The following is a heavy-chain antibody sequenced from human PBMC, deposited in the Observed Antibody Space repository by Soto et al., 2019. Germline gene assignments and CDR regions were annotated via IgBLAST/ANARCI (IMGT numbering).Heavy chain of an antibody. Sequence: PGGSLRLSCAASGFTFSDYYLDWVRQAPGKGLEWIARIRNRVNSYTTEYAASVRGRFTISRDASENSLYLQMISLKMEDTAVYYCTRGGGEARYFDYWGQGSLVTVSS. CDR1: GFTFSDYY. CDR3: TRGGGEARYFDY. V-gene: IGHV3-72*01. J-gene: IGHJ4*02. CDR2: IRNRVNSYTT. D-gene: IGHD7-27*01.